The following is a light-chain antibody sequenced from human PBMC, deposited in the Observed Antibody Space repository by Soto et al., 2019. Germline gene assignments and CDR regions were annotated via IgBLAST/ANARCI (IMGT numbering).Light chain of an antibody. CDR2: AAS. J-gene: IGKJ1*01. V-gene: IGKV1-9*01. CDR1: QGISSY. CDR3: QQLNSYPPWT. Sequence: DIQLTQSPSFLSASVGDRVTITCRASQGISSYLAWYQQKPGKAPKLLIYAASTLQSGVPSRFSGSGSGTEFTPTISSLQPEDFATYYCQQLNSYPPWTFGQGTKV.